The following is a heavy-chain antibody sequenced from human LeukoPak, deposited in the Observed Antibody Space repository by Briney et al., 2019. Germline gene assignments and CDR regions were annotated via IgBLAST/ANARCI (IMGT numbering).Heavy chain of an antibody. D-gene: IGHD1-26*01. V-gene: IGHV4-61*08. J-gene: IGHJ4*02. CDR1: GGSISSGGYY. CDR3: ARVSWELSDRRFDY. Sequence: SQTLSLTCTVSGGSISSGGYYWTWIRQHPGTGLEWIGYIYYSGSTNYNPSLKSRVTISVDTSKNQFSLKLSSVTAADTAVYYCARVSWELSDRRFDYWGQGTLVTVSS. CDR2: IYYSGST.